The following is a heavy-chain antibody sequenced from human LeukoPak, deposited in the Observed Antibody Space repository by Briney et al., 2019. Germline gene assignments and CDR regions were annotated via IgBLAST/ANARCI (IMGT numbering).Heavy chain of an antibody. J-gene: IGHJ4*02. V-gene: IGHV1-69*05. Sequence: SVKVSCKASGGTFNNYAINWVRQAPGQGLEWMGGIIPIFGSSNYAQKFQGRVTMATDTSTSTAYMELRSLGSDDTAVYYCAREQQLIRGDYWGQGTLVTVSS. D-gene: IGHD6-13*01. CDR2: IIPIFGSS. CDR3: AREQQLIRGDY. CDR1: GGTFNNYA.